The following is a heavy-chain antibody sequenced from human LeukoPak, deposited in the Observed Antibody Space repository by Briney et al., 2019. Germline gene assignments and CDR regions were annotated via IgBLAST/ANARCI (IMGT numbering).Heavy chain of an antibody. J-gene: IGHJ4*02. Sequence: SGPTLVNPTQTLTLTCTFSGFSLSSSGGGVGWIRQPPGKALEWLALIYWHGDQRYSPSLQTRLTIARDTSKNQVVLTLSNVDPVDTATYYCIHQHNLAAADTWGQGSLVTVSS. CDR2: IYWHGDQ. V-gene: IGHV2-5*01. CDR3: IHQHNLAAADT. D-gene: IGHD6-13*01. CDR1: GFSLSSSGGG.